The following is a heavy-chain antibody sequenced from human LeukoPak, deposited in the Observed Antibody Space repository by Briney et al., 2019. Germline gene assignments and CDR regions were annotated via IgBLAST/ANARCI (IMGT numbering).Heavy chain of an antibody. CDR1: GFTFSNAW. V-gene: IGHV3-15*01. CDR3: TTVYYPLSGSAFDI. D-gene: IGHD1-26*01. Sequence: GGSLRLSCAASGFTFSNAWMSWVRQAPGKGLEWVGRIKSKTDGGTTDYAAPVKGRFTISRDDSKNTLYLQMNSLKTEDTAVYYCTTVYYPLSGSAFDIWGQGTMVTVSS. CDR2: IKSKTDGGTT. J-gene: IGHJ3*02.